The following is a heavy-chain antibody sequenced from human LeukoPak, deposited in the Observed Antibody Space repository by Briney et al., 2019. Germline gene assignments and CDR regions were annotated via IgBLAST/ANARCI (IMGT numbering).Heavy chain of an antibody. V-gene: IGHV3-7*01. CDR3: ARSYCSSTSCYYGMDV. Sequence: HPGGSLRLSRAASGFTFSSYWMSWVRQAPGKGLEWVANIKQDGSEKYYVDSVKGRFTISRDNAKNSLYLQMNSLRAEDTAVYYCARSYCSSTSCYYGMDVWGQGTTVTVSS. J-gene: IGHJ6*02. CDR1: GFTFSSYW. D-gene: IGHD2-2*01. CDR2: IKQDGSEK.